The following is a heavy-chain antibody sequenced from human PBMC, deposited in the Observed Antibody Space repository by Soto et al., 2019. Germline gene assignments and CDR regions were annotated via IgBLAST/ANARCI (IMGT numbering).Heavy chain of an antibody. CDR2: IYYSGIT. CDR1: GVSISNSSYY. J-gene: IGHJ4*02. V-gene: IGHV4-39*01. Sequence: ETLSLTCTVSGVSISNSSYYWGWIRRPPGKGLEWIGTIYYSGITYYNPSLKSRVTISVDTSKNQFSLKLTSVTAADTAVYYCARHGSNWGQGTLVTVSS. CDR3: ARHGSN.